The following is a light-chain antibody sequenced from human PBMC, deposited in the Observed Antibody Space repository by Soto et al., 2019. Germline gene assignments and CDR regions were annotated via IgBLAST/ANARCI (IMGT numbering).Light chain of an antibody. CDR1: QSVSSY. CDR2: DAS. J-gene: IGKJ3*01. V-gene: IGKV3-11*01. Sequence: EIVLTQSPATLSLSPGERATLSCRASQSVSSYLAWYQQKPGQAPRLLIYDASHRATGIPARFSGSGSGTDFTLTISSLEPEDFAVYYCQRRSDWPPLFGPGTKVDIK. CDR3: QRRSDWPPL.